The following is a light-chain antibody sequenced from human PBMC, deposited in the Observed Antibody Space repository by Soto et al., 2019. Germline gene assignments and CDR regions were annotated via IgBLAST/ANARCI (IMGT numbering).Light chain of an antibody. Sequence: DIVMPQSPLSLPVTPAEPASISCRSSQSLLHSNGYNFLDWYLQKPGQSPQLLIYLGSNRASGVPDRFSGSGSGTDFTLKISRVEAEDVGVYYCMQALQTPPYTFGQGTKLEIK. J-gene: IGKJ2*01. CDR3: MQALQTPPYT. CDR2: LGS. V-gene: IGKV2-28*01. CDR1: QSLLHSNGYNF.